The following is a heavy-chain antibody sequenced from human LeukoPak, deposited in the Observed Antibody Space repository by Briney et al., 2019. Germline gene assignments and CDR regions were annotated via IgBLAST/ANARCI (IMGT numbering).Heavy chain of an antibody. D-gene: IGHD4-17*01. V-gene: IGHV4-59*01. CDR3: ARVVYGDYAGDIYNWFDP. J-gene: IGHJ5*02. Sequence: SETLSLTCTVSGDSTSSYYWSWIRQPPGKGLEWIGYINYSGSTYNPSLKSRVTMSVDTSKNQFSLKLSSVTAADTAVYYCARVVYGDYAGDIYNWFDPWGQGTQVTVSS. CDR1: GDSTSSYY. CDR2: INYSGST.